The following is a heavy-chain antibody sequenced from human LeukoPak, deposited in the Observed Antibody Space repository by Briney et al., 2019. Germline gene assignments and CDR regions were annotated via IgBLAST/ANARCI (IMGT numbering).Heavy chain of an antibody. Sequence: PGGSLRLSCAGSGFSFGDFPMTWVRQAPGKGLEWVGYIRAKAYGRTTEYAASVKGRLTISRDDSKRIAYLQMNSLQTEDTGIYYCTRGSGRFEFWGQGALVTVSS. CDR3: TRGSGRFEF. CDR2: IRAKAYGRTT. CDR1: GFSFGDFP. J-gene: IGHJ4*02. V-gene: IGHV3-49*04. D-gene: IGHD2-15*01.